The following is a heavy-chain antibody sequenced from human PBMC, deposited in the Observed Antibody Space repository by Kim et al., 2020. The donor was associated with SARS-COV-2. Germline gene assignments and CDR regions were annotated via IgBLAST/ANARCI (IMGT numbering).Heavy chain of an antibody. CDR2: INHSGST. CDR1: GGSFSGYY. CDR3: ARGRTVRGVIIPFDY. D-gene: IGHD3-10*01. J-gene: IGHJ4*02. Sequence: SETLSLTCTVYGGSFSGYYWSWIRQPPGKGLEWIGEINHSGSTNYNPSLKSRVTISVDTSKNQFSLKLSSVTAADTAVYYCARGRTVRGVIIPFDYWGQGTLVTVSS. V-gene: IGHV4-34*01.